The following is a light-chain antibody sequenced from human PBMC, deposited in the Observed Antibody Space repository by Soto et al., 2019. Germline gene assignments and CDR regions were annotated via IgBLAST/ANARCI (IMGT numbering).Light chain of an antibody. CDR3: QQYGSTPQT. CDR2: GAS. Sequence: EIVLTQSPGTLSLSPGERATLSCRASQYVSVRFLAWYQQKPGQAPRLLIYGASDRATGIPDRFTGSGSETDFTLTISRLEPEDFAVYYCQQYGSTPQTFGQGTKVDIK. CDR1: QYVSVRF. V-gene: IGKV3-20*01. J-gene: IGKJ1*01.